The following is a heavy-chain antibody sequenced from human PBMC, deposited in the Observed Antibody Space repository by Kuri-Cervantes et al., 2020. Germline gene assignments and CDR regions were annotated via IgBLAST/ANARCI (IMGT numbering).Heavy chain of an antibody. CDR1: GFTFSSYS. J-gene: IGHJ6*01. V-gene: IGHV3-21*01. CDR3: AKDIAGDWGVPDGMDV. Sequence: GESLKISCAASGFTFSSYSMNWVRQAPGKGLEWVSSISSSSSYIYYEDSVKGRFTIPGDNSKKTLYLQMNSLRDEDTAVYYCAKDIAGDWGVPDGMDVWGEGPAVTVSS. CDR2: ISSSSSYI. D-gene: IGHD6-13*01.